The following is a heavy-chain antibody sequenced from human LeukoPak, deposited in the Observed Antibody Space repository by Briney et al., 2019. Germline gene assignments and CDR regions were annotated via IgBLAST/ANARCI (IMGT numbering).Heavy chain of an antibody. D-gene: IGHD3-10*01. J-gene: IGHJ4*02. CDR1: GFTFSTYA. CDR2: ISYDGSNK. CDR3: TRGITMIRGFITPYFDY. Sequence: GGSLRLSCAASGFTFSTYAVHWVRQAPGKGLEWVAVISYDGSNKYYADSVKGRFTISRDNSKSTLYLQMNSLRAEDTAVYYCTRGITMIRGFITPYFDYWGQGTLVTVSS. V-gene: IGHV3-30-3*01.